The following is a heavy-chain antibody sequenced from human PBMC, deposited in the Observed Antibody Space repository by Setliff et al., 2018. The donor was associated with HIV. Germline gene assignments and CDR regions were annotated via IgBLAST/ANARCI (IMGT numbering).Heavy chain of an antibody. D-gene: IGHD5-12*01. V-gene: IGHV4-61*02. CDR2: IYTRGST. Sequence: SETLSLTCTDSGGSIDSGNYDWNWVRQPGGKGLEWIGRIYTRGSTKYSPTFESRVTMSLDTSKNQFSLNLRSVTAADTALYYCVRSGCNGNICYDSRGWLDSWGQGTQVTVSS. CDR3: VRSGCNGNICYDSRGWLDS. J-gene: IGHJ5*01. CDR1: GGSIDSGNYD.